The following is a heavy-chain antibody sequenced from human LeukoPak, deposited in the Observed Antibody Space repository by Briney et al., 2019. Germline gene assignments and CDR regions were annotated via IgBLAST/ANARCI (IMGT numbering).Heavy chain of an antibody. J-gene: IGHJ6*02. CDR2: IYYSGST. V-gene: IGHV4-59*01. CDR3: ARSPPYYYDSSGYYYYYYGMDV. Sequence: PSETLSLTCTVSGGSISSYYWSWFRQPPGKGLEWIGYIYYSGSTNYNPSLKSRVTISVDTSKNQFSLKLSSVTAADTAVYYCARSPPYYYDSSGYYYYYYGMDVWGQGTTVTVSS. CDR1: GGSISSYY. D-gene: IGHD3-22*01.